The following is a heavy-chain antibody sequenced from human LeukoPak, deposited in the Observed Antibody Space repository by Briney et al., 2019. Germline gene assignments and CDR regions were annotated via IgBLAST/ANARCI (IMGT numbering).Heavy chain of an antibody. V-gene: IGHV3-74*01. CDR3: ARGERQLWPRSGMDV. D-gene: IGHD5-18*01. CDR2: INSGGSST. CDR1: GFTFSSYW. Sequence: GGSLRLSCAASGFTFSSYWMHWVRQAPGKGLVWVSRINSGGSSTSYADSVKGRFTISRDNAKNTLYLQMNSLRAEDTAVYYCARGERQLWPRSGMDVWSQGTTVTVSS. J-gene: IGHJ6*02.